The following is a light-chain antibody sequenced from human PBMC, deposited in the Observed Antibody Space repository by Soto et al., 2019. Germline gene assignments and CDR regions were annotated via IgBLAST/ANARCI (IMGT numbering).Light chain of an antibody. CDR1: SGSIASNY. CDR3: QSYDSSNPYVV. J-gene: IGLJ2*01. CDR2: EDN. Sequence: NFMLTQPHSVSESPGKTVTISCTRSSGSIASNYVQWYQQRPGSAPTTVIYEDNQRPSGVPDRFSGSIDSSSNSASLTISGLKTEDEADYYCQSYDSSNPYVVFGGGTQPTVL. V-gene: IGLV6-57*03.